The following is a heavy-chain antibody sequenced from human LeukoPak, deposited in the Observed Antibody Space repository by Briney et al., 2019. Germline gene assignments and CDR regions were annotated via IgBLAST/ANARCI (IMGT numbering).Heavy chain of an antibody. J-gene: IGHJ4*02. V-gene: IGHV3-21*01. CDR2: ISSSSSYI. CDR3: ATVGATDDFDY. D-gene: IGHD1-26*01. CDR1: GFTFSSYS. Sequence: GGSLRLSCAASGFTFSSYSMNWVRQAPGKGLEWVSSISSSSSYIYYADSVKGRFTISRDNSKNTLYLQMNSLRAEDTAVYYCATVGATDDFDYWGQGTPVTVSS.